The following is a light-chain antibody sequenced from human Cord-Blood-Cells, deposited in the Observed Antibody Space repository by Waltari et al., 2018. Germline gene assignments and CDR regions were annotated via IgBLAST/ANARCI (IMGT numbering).Light chain of an antibody. CDR3: QQSYSTPFT. CDR1: KSLSSY. CDR2: AAS. V-gene: IGKV1-39*01. Sequence: DIQMTQSPSSLSASVVDSVTITCRVSKSLSSYLNWYQQRPGKAPKLLSCAASSLQSGVPSRFSGSGSGTVVTLAISSLQPEDFAADYGQQSYSTPFTFGPGTKVDIK. J-gene: IGKJ3*01.